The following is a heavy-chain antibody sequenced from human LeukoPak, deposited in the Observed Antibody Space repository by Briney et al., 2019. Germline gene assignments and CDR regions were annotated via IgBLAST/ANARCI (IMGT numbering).Heavy chain of an antibody. CDR3: ASSGIAVAGSPHYYYYYMDV. D-gene: IGHD6-19*01. CDR1: GGSISSGNYY. V-gene: IGHV4-61*02. Sequence: SQTLSLTCTVSGGSISSGNYYYSWIRQPAGKGLEWLGRIYTSGTTNYNPSLKSRVTISVDTSKNQFSLKLSSVTAADTAVYYCASSGIAVAGSPHYYYYYMDVWGKGTTVTISS. CDR2: IYTSGTT. J-gene: IGHJ6*03.